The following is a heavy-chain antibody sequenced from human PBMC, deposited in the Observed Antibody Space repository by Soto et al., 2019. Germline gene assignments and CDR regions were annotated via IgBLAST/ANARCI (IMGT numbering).Heavy chain of an antibody. J-gene: IGHJ4*02. CDR2: IYWDDDK. Sequence: QITLKESGPTLVKPTQTLTLTCTFSGFSLSTSGVGVGWIRQPPGKALEWLALIYWDDDKRYSPSLKSRHTTTKDTSNNQVVLTMTNMDPVDTATYCCAHSFGGYDDFDYWGQGTLVTVSS. D-gene: IGHD5-12*01. CDR3: AHSFGGYDDFDY. CDR1: GFSLSTSGVG. V-gene: IGHV2-5*02.